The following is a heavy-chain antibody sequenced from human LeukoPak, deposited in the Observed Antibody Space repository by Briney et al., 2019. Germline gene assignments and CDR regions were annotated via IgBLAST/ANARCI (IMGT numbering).Heavy chain of an antibody. CDR2: NKSRNDHGTP. J-gene: IGHJ4*02. D-gene: IGHD3-22*01. CDR3: TTQNPYSYDSSGFDY. CDR1: GFTFNNAG. Sequence: GGSVTLLCAASGFTFNNAGVMWLRQAPGKGGEWVVRNKSRNDHGTPELGARAKGRFTISRDDSKNTLYLQMNSLKTEDTAVYYCTTQNPYSYDSSGFDYWGQGTLVTVSS. V-gene: IGHV3-15*01.